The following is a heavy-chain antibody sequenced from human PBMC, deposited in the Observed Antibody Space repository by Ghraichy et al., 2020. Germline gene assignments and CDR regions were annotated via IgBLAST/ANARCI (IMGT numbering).Heavy chain of an antibody. J-gene: IGHJ4*02. V-gene: IGHV4-39*01. D-gene: IGHD6-19*01. CDR2: ISQSGST. Sequence: SETLSLTCSVSGGTISSSRHYWAWVRQPPGKGLEWIGRISQSGSTDYNSSLTSRVSISVDTSKNRFSLTVTSLTAADTAVYFCARFIIGWYYFDFWGPGTLVSVSS. CDR1: GGTISSSRHY. CDR3: ARFIIGWYYFDF.